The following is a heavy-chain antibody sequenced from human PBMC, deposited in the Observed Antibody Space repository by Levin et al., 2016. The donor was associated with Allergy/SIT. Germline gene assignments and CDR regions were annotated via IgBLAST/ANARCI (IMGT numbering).Heavy chain of an antibody. V-gene: IGHV3-23*01. CDR3: AKDPRGRIIGMVTPYWYFDL. D-gene: IGHD3-3*01. Sequence: GGSLRLSCAASGFTLSSFAMTWVRQAPGKGLEWVSTISRTGDSTYYADSVKGRFTISRDSTKNTLYLQMNSLRAEDTALYSCAKDPRGRIIGMVTPYWYFDLWGRGTLVTVSS. CDR1: GFTLSSFA. J-gene: IGHJ2*01. CDR2: ISRTGDST.